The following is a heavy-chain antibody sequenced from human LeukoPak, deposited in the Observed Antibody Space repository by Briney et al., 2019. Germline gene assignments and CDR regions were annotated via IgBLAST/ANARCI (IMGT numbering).Heavy chain of an antibody. D-gene: IGHD4-23*01. J-gene: IGHJ4*02. Sequence: PSQTLSLTCTVSGGSISSGSYYWSWIRQPAGKGLEWIGRIYTSGSTNYNPSLKSRVTISVDTSKNQFSLKLSSVTAADTAVYYCAGENYGGRNLDYWGQGTLVTVSS. V-gene: IGHV4-61*02. CDR1: GGSISSGSYY. CDR3: AGENYGGRNLDY. CDR2: IYTSGST.